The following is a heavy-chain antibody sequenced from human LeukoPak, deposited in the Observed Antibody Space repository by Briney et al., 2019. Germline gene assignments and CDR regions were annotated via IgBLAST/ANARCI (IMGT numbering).Heavy chain of an antibody. CDR2: IKQDGSEK. CDR1: GFTFSSYW. Sequence: GGSLRLSCAASGFTFSSYWMSWVRQAPGKGLEWVANIKQDGSEKYYVDSVKGRFTISRDNAKNSLYLQMNSLRAEDTAVYYCARDFLPTMVRANWFDPWGQGTLVTVSS. D-gene: IGHD3-10*01. J-gene: IGHJ5*02. CDR3: ARDFLPTMVRANWFDP. V-gene: IGHV3-7*03.